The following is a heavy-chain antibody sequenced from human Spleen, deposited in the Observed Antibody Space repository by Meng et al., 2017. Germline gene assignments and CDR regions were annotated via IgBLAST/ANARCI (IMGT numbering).Heavy chain of an antibody. Sequence: QEQLVQSGAEVKKPGSSVKVSCQASGGTFSSYAISWVRQAPGQGREWMGGIIPIFGTANYAQKFQGRVTTTADKSTSTAYMELSSLRSEDTAVYYCARFPSYGDYVYFDHWGRGTLVTVSS. V-gene: IGHV1-69*06. J-gene: IGHJ2*01. D-gene: IGHD4-17*01. CDR2: IIPIFGTA. CDR1: GGTFSSYA. CDR3: ARFPSYGDYVYFDH.